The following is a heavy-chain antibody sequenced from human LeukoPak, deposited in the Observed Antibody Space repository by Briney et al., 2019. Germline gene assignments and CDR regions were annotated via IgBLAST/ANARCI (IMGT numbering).Heavy chain of an antibody. CDR1: GFTFSSYA. CDR2: IKQDGSEK. J-gene: IGHJ4*02. CDR3: ARDCRRETWYYDILTGYYGARYYFDY. D-gene: IGHD3-9*01. V-gene: IGHV3-7*01. Sequence: GGSLRLSCAASGFTFSSYAMSWVRQAPGKGLEWVANIKQDGSEKYYVDSVKGRFTISGDNAKNSLYLQMNSLRAEDTAVYYCARDCRRETWYYDILTGYYGARYYFDYWGQGTLVTVSS.